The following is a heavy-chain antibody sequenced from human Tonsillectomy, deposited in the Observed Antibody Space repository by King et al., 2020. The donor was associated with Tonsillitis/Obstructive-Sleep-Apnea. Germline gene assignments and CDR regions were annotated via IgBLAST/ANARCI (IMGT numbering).Heavy chain of an antibody. J-gene: IGHJ3*02. CDR3: ARDMGYYYDSSGYYWGDAFDI. Sequence: QLVQSGAEVKKPGASVKVSCKASGYTFTSYYMHWVRQAPGQGLEWMGIINPSGGSTSYAQKFLGRVTMTRDTSTSTVYMELSSLRSEDTAVYYCARDMGYYYDSSGYYWGDAFDIWGQGTMVTVSS. D-gene: IGHD3-22*01. V-gene: IGHV1-46*01. CDR2: INPSGGST. CDR1: GYTFTSYY.